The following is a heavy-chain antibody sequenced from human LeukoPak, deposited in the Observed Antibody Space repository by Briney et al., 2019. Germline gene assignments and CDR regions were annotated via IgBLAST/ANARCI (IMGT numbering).Heavy chain of an antibody. CDR3: ARDGIYYYGSGNRLDY. V-gene: IGHV3-48*03. CDR2: ISSSGTTI. CDR1: GFTFSSYE. J-gene: IGHJ4*02. Sequence: GESLRLSCAASGFTFSSYEKYWGRQPPARGLVWVSYISSSGTTIYYADSVKGRFTISRGNAKNSLSLQMNSLRAADTAVYYCARDGIYYYGSGNRLDYWGQGTLVTVSS. D-gene: IGHD3-10*01.